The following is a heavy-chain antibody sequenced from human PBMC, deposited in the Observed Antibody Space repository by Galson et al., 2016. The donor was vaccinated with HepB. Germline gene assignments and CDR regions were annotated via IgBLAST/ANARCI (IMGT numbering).Heavy chain of an antibody. V-gene: IGHV4-59*01. D-gene: IGHD5-18*01. CDR3: AAGYNGDF. CDR2: IYYSGST. CDR1: GGSISGYY. J-gene: IGHJ1*01. Sequence: ETLSLTCNVSGGSISGYYCSWIRQPPGKGLEWIGYIYYSGSTNYNPSLKSRVTISGDTSKNQFSLMLNDVTAADTAVYYCAAGYNGDFWGQGALVTVSS.